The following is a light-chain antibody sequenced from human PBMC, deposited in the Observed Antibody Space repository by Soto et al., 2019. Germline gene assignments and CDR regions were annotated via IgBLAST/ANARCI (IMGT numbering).Light chain of an antibody. V-gene: IGKV3-11*01. CDR1: QSVSSY. CDR2: DAS. Sequence: EIVLTQSPATLSLSPGERATLSCRASQSVSSYLAWYQQKPGQAPRLLIYDASNRATGIPARFSGSGSGTDFTLNISSLEPEDCAGYDCQQRSNWPRTFGKGTTGDIK. CDR3: QQRSNWPRT. J-gene: IGKJ1*01.